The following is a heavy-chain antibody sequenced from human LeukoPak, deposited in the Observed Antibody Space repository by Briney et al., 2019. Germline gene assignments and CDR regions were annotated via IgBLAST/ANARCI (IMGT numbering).Heavy chain of an antibody. CDR2: VSPGDSDT. V-gene: IGHV5-51*01. J-gene: IGHJ3*02. CDR3: ARHVDYGGNSGMNAFDI. Sequence: GESLKIFCKGSGYTFTTYWIGWVRQMPGKGLEWMGIVSPGDSDTRYSPSFQGQVTISADKSIRTAYLQWSSLKASDTAMYYCARHVDYGGNSGMNAFDIWGQGTMVTVSS. CDR1: GYTFTTYW. D-gene: IGHD4-23*01.